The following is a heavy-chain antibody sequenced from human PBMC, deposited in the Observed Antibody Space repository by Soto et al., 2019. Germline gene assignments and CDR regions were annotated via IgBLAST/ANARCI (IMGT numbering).Heavy chain of an antibody. J-gene: IGHJ4*02. CDR1: GFTFSGYS. CDR2: ISSSSTII. CDR3: ARDSSGTY. Sequence: PGGSLRLSCAASGFTFSGYSMNWVRQAPGKGLEWVSYISSSSTIIFYADSVKGRFSISRDNAKNSVSLQMDSLRDEDTAVYYCARDSSGTYWGQGTQVTVSS. D-gene: IGHD6-19*01. V-gene: IGHV3-48*02.